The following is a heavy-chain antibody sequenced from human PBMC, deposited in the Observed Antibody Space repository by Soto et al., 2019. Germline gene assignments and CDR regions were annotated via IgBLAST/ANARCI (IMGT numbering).Heavy chain of an antibody. Sequence: ASVKVSCKAPGDTFTSYYLNWVRQAPGQGLEWMGVINPHGGSTKYAQKFQGRITMTRDTSRSTVYMELSSLRSDDTAIYYCAPSSGGTSGIPIEGSNWFDTWGPGTLVTVSS. V-gene: IGHV1-46*01. CDR2: INPHGGST. CDR3: APSSGGTSGIPIEGSNWFDT. D-gene: IGHD1-1*01. J-gene: IGHJ5*02. CDR1: GDTFTSYY.